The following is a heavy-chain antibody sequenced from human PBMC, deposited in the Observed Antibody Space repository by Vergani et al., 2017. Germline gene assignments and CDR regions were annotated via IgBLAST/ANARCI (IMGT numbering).Heavy chain of an antibody. CDR2: IIPILGIA. V-gene: IGHV1-69*02. CDR3: ARVVTGGDAIDM. Sequence: QVQLVQSGAEVKKPGSSVKVSCKASGGTFSSYTISWVRQAPGQGLEWMGRIIPILGIANYAQKFQGRVTITAGKSTSPPYMELSSLRSEDTAVYYCARVVTGGDAIDMWGQGRMGAGSA. J-gene: IGHJ3*02. D-gene: IGHD2-21*02. CDR1: GGTFSSYT.